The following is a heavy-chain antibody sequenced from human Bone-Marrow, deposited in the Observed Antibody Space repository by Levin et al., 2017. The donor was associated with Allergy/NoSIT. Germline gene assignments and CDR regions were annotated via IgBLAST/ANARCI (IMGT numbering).Heavy chain of an antibody. Sequence: GGSLRLSCTASEFTFSRYAMIWVRQAPGKGLEWVSFISSGTSYIYYSDSVKGRFTISRDNTENSLYLQMNSLRVEDTAVYYCARGEAGYTSSGYHNYGMDVWGQGTTVAVSS. D-gene: IGHD6-13*01. CDR1: EFTFSRYA. V-gene: IGHV3-21*01. CDR3: ARGEAGYTSSGYHNYGMDV. J-gene: IGHJ6*02. CDR2: ISSGTSYI.